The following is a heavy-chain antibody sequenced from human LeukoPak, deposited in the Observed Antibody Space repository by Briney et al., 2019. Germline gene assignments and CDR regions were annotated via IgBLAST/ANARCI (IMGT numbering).Heavy chain of an antibody. CDR2: INHSGST. CDR3: ARSAHCSSTSCYQKPDDY. V-gene: IGHV4-34*01. Sequence: PSETLSLTCAVYGGSSSGYYWSWIRQPPGKGLEWIGEINHSGSTNYNPSLKSRVTISVDTSKNQFSLKLSSVTAADTAVYYCARSAHCSSTSCYQKPDDYWGQGTLVTVSS. CDR1: GGSSSGYY. J-gene: IGHJ4*02. D-gene: IGHD2-2*01.